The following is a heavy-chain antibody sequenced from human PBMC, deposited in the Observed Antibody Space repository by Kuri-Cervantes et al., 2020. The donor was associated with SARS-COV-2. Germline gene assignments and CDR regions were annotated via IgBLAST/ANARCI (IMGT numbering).Heavy chain of an antibody. V-gene: IGHV3-21*01. CDR3: ARDCVIAARPDELCY. Sequence: GGSLRLSCVASGFTLTKYTMNWVRQAPGKALEWVSSISGSGSYIYYADSVKGRFTISRESGESSLYLQMNSLRAEDTAVYYCARDCVIAARPDELCYWGQGTLVTVSS. D-gene: IGHD6-6*01. CDR1: GFTLTKYT. J-gene: IGHJ4*02. CDR2: ISGSGSYI.